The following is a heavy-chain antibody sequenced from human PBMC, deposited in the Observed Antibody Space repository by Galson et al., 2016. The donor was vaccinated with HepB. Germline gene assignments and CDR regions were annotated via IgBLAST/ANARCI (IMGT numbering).Heavy chain of an antibody. J-gene: IGHJ4*02. D-gene: IGHD1-7*01. V-gene: IGHV4-4*07. Sequence: SETLSLTCTVSGGSLDSYYWSWIRQPAGKGLEWIGRISVSESTKYNPSLKSRVSMSIDRSKKHFSLKLSSLTAADTAVYYCARDVDGNYLFDYWGQGILVTVSS. CDR3: ARDVDGNYLFDY. CDR1: GGSLDSYY. CDR2: ISVSEST.